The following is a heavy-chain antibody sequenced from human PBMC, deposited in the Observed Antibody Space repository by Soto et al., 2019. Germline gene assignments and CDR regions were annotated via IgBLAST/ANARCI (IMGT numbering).Heavy chain of an antibody. CDR1: GDSVSSNSAA. D-gene: IGHD6-6*01. Sequence: SETLSLTCAISGDSVSSNSAAWNWIRQSPSRGLEWLGRTYYRSKWYNDYAVSVKSRITINPDTSKNQFSLQLNSVTPEDTAVYYCAREEGIEYSSSPGDYWGQGTLVTVSS. V-gene: IGHV6-1*01. CDR3: AREEGIEYSSSPGDY. CDR2: TYYRSKWYN. J-gene: IGHJ4*02.